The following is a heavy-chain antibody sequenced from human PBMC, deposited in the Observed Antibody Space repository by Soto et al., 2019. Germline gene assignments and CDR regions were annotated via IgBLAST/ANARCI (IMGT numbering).Heavy chain of an antibody. CDR2: ISGSGGST. V-gene: IGHV3-23*01. Sequence: GGSLRLSCAASGFTFSSYAMSWVRQAPGKGLEWVSAISGSGGSTYCADSVKGRFAISRDNSKNTLYLQMNSLRAEDTAVYYCAAGSGRYMDVWGKGTTVTVSS. D-gene: IGHD2-15*01. CDR1: GFTFSSYA. J-gene: IGHJ6*03. CDR3: AAGSGRYMDV.